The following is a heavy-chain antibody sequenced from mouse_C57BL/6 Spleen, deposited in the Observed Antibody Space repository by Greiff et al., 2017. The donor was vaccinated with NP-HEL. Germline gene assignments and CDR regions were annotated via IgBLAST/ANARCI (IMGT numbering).Heavy chain of an antibody. CDR2: IDPSDSYT. CDR1: GYTFTSYW. Sequence: LQQPGAELGMPGASVKLSCKASGYTFTSYWMHWVKQRPGQGLEWIGEIDPSDSYTNYNQKFKGKSTLTVDKSSSTAYMQLSSLTSEDSAVYYCAREEGGKGYFDYWGQGTTLTVSS. J-gene: IGHJ2*01. CDR3: AREEGGKGYFDY. D-gene: IGHD2-1*01. V-gene: IGHV1-69*01.